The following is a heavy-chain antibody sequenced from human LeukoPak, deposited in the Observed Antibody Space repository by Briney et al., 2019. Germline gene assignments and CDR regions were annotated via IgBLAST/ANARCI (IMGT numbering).Heavy chain of an antibody. Sequence: VKVSCKASGGTFSSYTISWVRQAPGQGLEWMGRIIPILGIANYAQKFQGRVTITADKSTSTAYMELSSLRSEDTAVYYCARDRVVVAARVYYFDYWGQGTMVTVSS. CDR3: ARDRVVVAARVYYFDY. CDR1: GGTFSSYT. J-gene: IGHJ4*03. V-gene: IGHV1-69*04. D-gene: IGHD2-15*01. CDR2: IIPILGIA.